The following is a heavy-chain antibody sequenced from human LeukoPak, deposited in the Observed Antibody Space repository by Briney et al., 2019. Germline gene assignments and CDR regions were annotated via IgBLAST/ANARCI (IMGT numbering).Heavy chain of an antibody. CDR1: RYTLNDYY. Sequence: ASVNVSYKASRYTLNDYYMHWVRQAPGQGLEWMGWINPKRGGTNYAQKFQGRVTMTRDTSISTAYMELSRLRSEDTAVYCCARLRSGGSDAFDIWGEGRMVTDSS. CDR2: INPKRGGT. V-gene: IGHV1-2*02. CDR3: ARLRSGGSDAFDI. J-gene: IGHJ3*02. D-gene: IGHD1-26*01.